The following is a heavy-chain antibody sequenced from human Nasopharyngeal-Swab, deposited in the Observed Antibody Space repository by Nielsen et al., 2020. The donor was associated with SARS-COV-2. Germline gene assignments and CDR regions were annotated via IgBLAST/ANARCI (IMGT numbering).Heavy chain of an antibody. CDR3: AKDRLPDGAWDIDY. J-gene: IGHJ4*02. CDR2: ILGGGSDK. CDR1: GFTFSGYA. V-gene: IGHV3-23*01. D-gene: IGHD2-21*02. Sequence: GESLKISCTASGFTFSGYAMNWVRQAPGEGLQWVAGILGGGSDKFYAESVMGRFTISRDNSKNTLYLQMNSPRAEDTATYYCAKDRLPDGAWDIDYWGQGTLVTVSP.